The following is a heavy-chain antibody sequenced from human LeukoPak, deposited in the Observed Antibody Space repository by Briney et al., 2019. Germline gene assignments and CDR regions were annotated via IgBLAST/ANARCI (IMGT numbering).Heavy chain of an antibody. CDR1: GFTFTSHW. V-gene: IGHV3-7*01. J-gene: IGHJ4*02. CDR2: MNLDGSEK. CDR3: ARDATYCTNGVCYTRFDY. D-gene: IGHD2-8*01. Sequence: PGGSLRLSCAASGFTFTSHWMSWVRQAPGKGLEWVARMNLDGSEKYYVDSVKGRFTISRDNAKTSLYLEMYSLRAEDTAVYYCARDATYCTNGVCYTRFDYWGQGTLVTVSS.